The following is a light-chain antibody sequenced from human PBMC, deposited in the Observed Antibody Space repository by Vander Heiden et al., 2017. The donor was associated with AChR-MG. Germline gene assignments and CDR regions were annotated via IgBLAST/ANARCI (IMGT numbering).Light chain of an antibody. CDR1: QSVSSNS. J-gene: IGKJ2*02. Sequence: EIVLTQSPGTVSLSPGESTTLSCRASQSVSSNSLAWYRQTPGQAPRLLIYAASSRAAGIPDRFSGSGSGTDFTLTISRLEPEDFAVYYCQQYVGSPGTFGQGTKLEIK. CDR3: QQYVGSPGT. CDR2: AAS. V-gene: IGKV3-20*01.